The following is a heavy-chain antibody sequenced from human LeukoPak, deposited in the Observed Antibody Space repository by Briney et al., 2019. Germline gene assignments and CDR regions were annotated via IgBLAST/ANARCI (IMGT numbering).Heavy chain of an antibody. Sequence: SETLSLTCTVSGGSISSGGSYWSWIRQPPGKGLEWIAYIYHSGSTYYNPSLKSRVTISVDRSKNQFSLKLSSVTAADTAVYYCARMGDYVWGSYRPTNNWFDPWGQGTLVTVSS. J-gene: IGHJ5*02. D-gene: IGHD3-16*02. CDR3: ARMGDYVWGSYRPTNNWFDP. CDR1: GGSISSGGSY. CDR2: IYHSGST. V-gene: IGHV4-30-2*01.